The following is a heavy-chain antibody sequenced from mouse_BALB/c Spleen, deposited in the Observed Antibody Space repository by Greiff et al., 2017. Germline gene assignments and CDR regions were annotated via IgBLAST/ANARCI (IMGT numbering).Heavy chain of an antibody. CDR2: ISSGGGST. CDR3: ARPRTPGWYFDV. Sequence: EVMLVESGGGLVKPGGSLKLSCAASGFAFSSYDMSWVRQTPEKRLEWVAYISSGGGSTYYPDTVKGRFTISRDNAKNTLYLQMSSLKSEDTAMYYCARPRTPGWYFDVWGAGTTVTVSS. J-gene: IGHJ1*01. CDR1: GFAFSSYD. V-gene: IGHV5-12-1*01. D-gene: IGHD5-1*01.